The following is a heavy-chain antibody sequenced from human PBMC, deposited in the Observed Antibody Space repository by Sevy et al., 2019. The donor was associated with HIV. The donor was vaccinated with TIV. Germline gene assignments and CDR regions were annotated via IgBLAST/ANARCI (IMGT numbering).Heavy chain of an antibody. D-gene: IGHD3-3*01. Sequence: GGSLRLSCVASGFTFSNAWMSWVRQAPGKGLEWVGRIKSKTDGGTTDYAAPVKGRFTISRDDSKNTLYLQMNSLKTEDTAVYYCTTGREWTLQYYYGMDVWGQGTTVTGSS. CDR2: IKSKTDGGTT. V-gene: IGHV3-15*01. CDR3: TTGREWTLQYYYGMDV. CDR1: GFTFSNAW. J-gene: IGHJ6*02.